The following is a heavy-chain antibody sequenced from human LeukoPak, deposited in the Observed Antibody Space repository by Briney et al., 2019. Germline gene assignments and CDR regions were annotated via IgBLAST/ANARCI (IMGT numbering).Heavy chain of an antibody. V-gene: IGHV3-48*02. CDR3: AKRYYYDSSGYYGTSFDY. Sequence: TGGSLRLSCAASGFTFSSYSMNWVRQAPGKGLEWVSYLSSGSSTIYYADSVKGRFTISRDNAKNSLYLQMNSLRDEDTAVYYCAKRYYYDSSGYYGTSFDYWGQGTLVTVSS. CDR2: LSSGSSTI. D-gene: IGHD3-22*01. J-gene: IGHJ4*02. CDR1: GFTFSSYS.